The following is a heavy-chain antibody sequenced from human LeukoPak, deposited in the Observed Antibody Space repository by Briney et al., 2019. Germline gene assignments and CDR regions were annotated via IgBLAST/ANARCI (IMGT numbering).Heavy chain of an antibody. CDR1: GASISSGTYS. Sequence: SQTLSLTCTVSGASISSGTYSWSWIRQPPGKGLEWIGYIYHSGSTYYNPSLKSRVTISVDRSKNQFSLKLSSVTAADTAVYYCARASGSSSARWFDPWGQGTLVTVSS. CDR2: IYHSGST. D-gene: IGHD6-6*01. J-gene: IGHJ5*02. V-gene: IGHV4-30-2*01. CDR3: ARASGSSSARWFDP.